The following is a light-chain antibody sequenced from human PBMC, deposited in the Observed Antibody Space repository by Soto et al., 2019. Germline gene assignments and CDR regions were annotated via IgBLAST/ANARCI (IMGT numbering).Light chain of an antibody. CDR2: DDS. J-gene: IGLJ2*01. CDR1: NIGRKS. Sequence: SYELNQPPSVSVAPGQTARITCGGNNIGRKSVHWYQQKPGQAPLLVVYDDSDRPSGIPERFSGSNSANTATLTISRVEDGDEADYYCQVLDSSSDHVVFGGGTKLTVL. CDR3: QVLDSSSDHVV. V-gene: IGLV3-21*02.